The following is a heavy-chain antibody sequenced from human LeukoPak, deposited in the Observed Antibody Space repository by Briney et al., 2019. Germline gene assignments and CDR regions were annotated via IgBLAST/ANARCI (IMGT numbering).Heavy chain of an antibody. V-gene: IGHV4-59*12. CDR2: IYSSGTR. J-gene: IGHJ4*02. D-gene: IGHD3-22*01. Sequence: SETLSLTCTVSGGSIRSYFWSWIRQPPGKGLEWIGYIYSSGTRDYNPSLKSRVTISIDTSKKQFSLRLRSVTAADTAVYYCASLFYYDSSDWGQGTLVTVSS. CDR3: ASLFYYDSSD. CDR1: GGSIRSYF.